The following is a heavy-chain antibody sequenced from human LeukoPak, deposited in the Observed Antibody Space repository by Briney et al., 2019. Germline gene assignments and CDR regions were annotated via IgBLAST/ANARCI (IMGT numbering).Heavy chain of an antibody. V-gene: IGHV4-34*01. D-gene: IGHD6-19*01. CDR1: GVPFSNYY. CDR2: INHSGYT. CDR3: TRAVAGHPD. J-gene: IGHJ4*02. Sequence: SETLSLTCAVSGVPFSNYYWSWVRQSPRQGLEWIGEINHSGYTNYNPSLKSRVTMSIDTSKNQFSLILTSVTAADAGVYYCTRAVAGHPDWGQGALVTVSS.